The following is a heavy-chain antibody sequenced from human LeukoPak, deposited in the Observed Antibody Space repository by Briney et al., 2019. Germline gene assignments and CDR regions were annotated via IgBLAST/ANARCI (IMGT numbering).Heavy chain of an antibody. CDR2: ISDNGGST. CDR1: GFTFIAYY. V-gene: IGHV3-64*02. CDR3: ARGNNYAYDY. D-gene: IGHD5-18*01. J-gene: IGHJ4*02. Sequence: PGGSLRLSCAASGFTFIAYYMHWVRQAPGKGLEYVSAISDNGGSTFYADSVKGRFTISRDNSRNTLYLQMGSLRADDMGVYYCARGNNYAYDYWGQGTLVTVSS.